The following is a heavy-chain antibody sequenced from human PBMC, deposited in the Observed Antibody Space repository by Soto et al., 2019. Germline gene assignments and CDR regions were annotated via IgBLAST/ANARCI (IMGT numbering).Heavy chain of an antibody. CDR3: ARLNHYYDKAGDY. CDR2: IDPSDSYT. D-gene: IGHD3-22*01. CDR1: GYSFTSYW. J-gene: IGHJ4*02. V-gene: IGHV5-10-1*01. Sequence: EVQLVQSGAEVKKPGESLRISCKGSGYSFTSYWISWVRQMPGKGLEWMGRIDPSDSYTNYSPSFRGHVTISADKSIGTAYLQWSSLKASDTAMYFFARLNHYYDKAGDYWGQGTLVTVSS.